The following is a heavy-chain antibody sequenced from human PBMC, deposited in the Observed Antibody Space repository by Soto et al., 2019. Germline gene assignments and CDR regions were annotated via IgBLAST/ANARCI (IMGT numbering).Heavy chain of an antibody. CDR1: GFTFSNYW. J-gene: IGHJ4*02. Sequence: GGSLRLSCAASGFTFSNYWMTWVRQAPGKGLEWVANIKEDGSEKHYVDSVKGRFTISRDNAKNSPYLQMNSLRVEDTAVYFCSRDVVVGAKALNYWGQGALVTVSS. CDR3: SRDVVVGAKALNY. V-gene: IGHV3-7*01. D-gene: IGHD2-15*01. CDR2: IKEDGSEK.